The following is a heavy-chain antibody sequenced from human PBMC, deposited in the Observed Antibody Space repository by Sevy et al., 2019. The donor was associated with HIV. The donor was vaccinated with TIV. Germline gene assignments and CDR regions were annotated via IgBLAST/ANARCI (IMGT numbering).Heavy chain of an antibody. J-gene: IGHJ4*02. D-gene: IGHD3-22*01. Sequence: GGSLRLSCAASGFTFSNAWMNWVRQAPGKGLEWVGRIKSKTDGGTTDYAAPVKGRFTISRDDSKNTLYLQMNSLKTEDTAVYYCTTDKYYYDSSGYYPDYFDHWGQGTLVTVSS. CDR1: GFTFSNAW. CDR2: IKSKTDGGTT. V-gene: IGHV3-15*07. CDR3: TTDKYYYDSSGYYPDYFDH.